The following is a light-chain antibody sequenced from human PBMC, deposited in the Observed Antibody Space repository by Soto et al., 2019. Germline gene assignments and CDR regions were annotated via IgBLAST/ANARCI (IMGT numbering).Light chain of an antibody. CDR2: DAS. CDR1: QSVSSSY. J-gene: IGKJ3*01. Sequence: EIVMTQSPATLSVVPGERATLSCRASQSVSSSYLAWYQQKPGQAPRLLIYDASNRATGIPARFSGSGSVTDFTLTISSLEPEDFAVYYCQQRSNWATFGPGTKVDIK. V-gene: IGKV3-11*01. CDR3: QQRSNWAT.